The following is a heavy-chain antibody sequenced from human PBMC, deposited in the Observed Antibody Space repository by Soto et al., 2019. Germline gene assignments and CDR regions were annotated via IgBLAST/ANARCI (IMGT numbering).Heavy chain of an antibody. CDR2: IYYSGST. CDR3: ARREWLGEFDY. V-gene: IGHV4-39*01. D-gene: IGHD3-3*01. J-gene: IGHJ4*02. Sequence: LSLTCTVSGGSISSSSYYWGWIRQPPGKGLGWIGSIYYSGSTYYNPSLKSRVTISVDTSKNQFSLKLSSVTAADTAVYYCARREWLGEFDYWGQGTLVTVSS. CDR1: GGSISSSSYY.